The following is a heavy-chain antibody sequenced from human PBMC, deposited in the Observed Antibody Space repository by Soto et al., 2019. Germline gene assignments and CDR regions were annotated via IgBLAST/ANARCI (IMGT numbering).Heavy chain of an antibody. Sequence: WWSLTLSFSASIFPFSSYCMHWVRTDPGKGLEWVSTISYDGSNKYYADSVKGRFTISRDNSKNTLYLQMNSLRAEDTAVYYCASAHLMNTVTQGVWYYYGLDVWGQGTTVTVSS. CDR1: IFPFSSYC. V-gene: IGHV3-30*03. CDR3: ASAHLMNTVTQGVWYYYGLDV. J-gene: IGHJ6*02. D-gene: IGHD4-17*01. CDR2: ISYDGSNK.